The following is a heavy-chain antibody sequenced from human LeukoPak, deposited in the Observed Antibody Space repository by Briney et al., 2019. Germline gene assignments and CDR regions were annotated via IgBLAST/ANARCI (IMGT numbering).Heavy chain of an antibody. Sequence: ASVKVSCKASGYTFSTYGFYWVRQAPGQGLKWMGWISAYNGNRNYSQKFQGRGTMTTDTSTSTAYLELRSLKSDDTAVYYCARAPPRWFGVVIRGDAFDPWGQGTLVTVSS. V-gene: IGHV1-18*01. J-gene: IGHJ5*02. CDR1: GYTFSTYG. CDR2: ISAYNGNR. CDR3: ARAPPRWFGVVIRGDAFDP. D-gene: IGHD3-3*01.